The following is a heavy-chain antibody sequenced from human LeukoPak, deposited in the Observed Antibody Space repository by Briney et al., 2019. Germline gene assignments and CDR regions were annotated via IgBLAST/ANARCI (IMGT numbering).Heavy chain of an antibody. CDR1: GFTFSSYA. Sequence: PGGSLRLSCAASGFTFSSYAMHWVRQAPGKGLEWVSAISGSGGSTYYADSVKGRFTISRDNSKSTLYLQMNSLRAEDTAVYYCAKVEYDSSGYYYDSLDYWGQGTLVTVSS. V-gene: IGHV3-23*01. CDR3: AKVEYDSSGYYYDSLDY. D-gene: IGHD3-22*01. J-gene: IGHJ4*02. CDR2: ISGSGGST.